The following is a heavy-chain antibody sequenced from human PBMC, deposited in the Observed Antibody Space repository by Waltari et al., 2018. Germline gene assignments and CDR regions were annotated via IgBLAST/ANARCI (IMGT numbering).Heavy chain of an antibody. J-gene: IGHJ3*02. CDR1: SANY. D-gene: IGHD6-19*01. Sequence: SANYMGWVGQAPGKGLEWVSVLYSDERTYYADSVKGRFTISRHNSRNILYFQMNRLRIEDTAVYYCARGVAGGFDIWGQGTRVTVSS. V-gene: IGHV3-53*04. CDR3: ARGVAGGFDI. CDR2: LYSDERT.